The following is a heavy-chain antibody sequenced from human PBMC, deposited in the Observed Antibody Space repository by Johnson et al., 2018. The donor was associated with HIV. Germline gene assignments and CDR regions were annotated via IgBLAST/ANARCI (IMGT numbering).Heavy chain of an antibody. CDR2: IKQDGSEK. D-gene: IGHD6-19*01. Sequence: VHLVESGGGLVQPGGSLRLSCAASGFTFSSYWMSWVRQAPGKGLEWVANIKQDGSEKYYVDSVKGRFTISRDNAKNSLYLQMNRLRAEDTAVYYCAKDSFVAGTRGAFDIWGQGTMVTVSS. J-gene: IGHJ3*02. V-gene: IGHV3-7*01. CDR1: GFTFSSYW. CDR3: AKDSFVAGTRGAFDI.